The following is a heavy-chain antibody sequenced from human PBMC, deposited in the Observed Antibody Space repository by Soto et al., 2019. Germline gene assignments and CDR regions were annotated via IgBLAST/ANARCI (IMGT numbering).Heavy chain of an antibody. CDR2: ISTDNGNT. CDR3: ARDGVGGGGAGISGYQHGMDV. J-gene: IGHJ6*02. V-gene: IGHV1-18*01. CDR1: GYTFTNYG. Sequence: QVQLVQSGAEVKKPGASVKVSCQASGYTFTNYGISWVRQAPGQGLEWMGWISTDNGNTNSARKLQGRVTMTTDQSTSTAYMEQRSLRSDDTPMYYCARDGVGGGGAGISGYQHGMDVWGQGTTVTVSS. D-gene: IGHD2-2*01.